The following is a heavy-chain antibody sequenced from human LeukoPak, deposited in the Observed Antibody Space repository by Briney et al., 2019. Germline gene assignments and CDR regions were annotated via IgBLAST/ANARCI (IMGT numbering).Heavy chain of an antibody. CDR2: INPNSGGT. D-gene: IGHD2-2*01. Sequence: ASVKVSCKASGYTFTGYYMHWVRQAPGQGLEWMGWINPNSGGTNYAQKFQGRVTMTRDTSISTAYMELSRLRSDDTAVYYCASYCSSTSCYSNSFDPWGQGTLVTVSS. CDR1: GYTFTGYY. CDR3: ASYCSSTSCYSNSFDP. V-gene: IGHV1-2*02. J-gene: IGHJ5*02.